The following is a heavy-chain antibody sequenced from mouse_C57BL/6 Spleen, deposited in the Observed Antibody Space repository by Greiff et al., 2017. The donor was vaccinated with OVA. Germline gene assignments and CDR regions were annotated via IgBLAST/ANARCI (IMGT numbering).Heavy chain of an antibody. D-gene: IGHD1-1*01. CDR3: ARHGTHYYGSSYGWYFDV. Sequence: VQLVESGPGLVAPSQSLSITCTVSGFSLTSYGVHWVRQPPGKGLEWLVVIWSDGSTTYNSALKSRLSISKDNSKSQVFLKMNSLQTDDTAMYYCARHGTHYYGSSYGWYFDVWGTGTTVTVSS. CDR1: GFSLTSYG. J-gene: IGHJ1*03. V-gene: IGHV2-6-1*01. CDR2: IWSDGST.